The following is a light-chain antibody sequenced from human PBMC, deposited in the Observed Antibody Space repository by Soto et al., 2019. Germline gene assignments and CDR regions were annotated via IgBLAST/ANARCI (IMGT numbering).Light chain of an antibody. CDR1: QSVSSSY. CDR3: QQYGSLPIT. J-gene: IGKJ5*01. V-gene: IGKV3-20*01. Sequence: SPGTLALSPGERATLSCRASQSVSSSYLAWYQQKPGQAPRLLIYGASSRATGIPDRFSGSGSGTDFTLTISRLEPEDFAVYYCQQYGSLPITFGQGSRLETK. CDR2: GAS.